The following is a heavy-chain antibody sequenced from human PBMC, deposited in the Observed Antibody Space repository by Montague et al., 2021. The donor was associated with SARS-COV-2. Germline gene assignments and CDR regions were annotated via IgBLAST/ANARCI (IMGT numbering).Heavy chain of an antibody. Sequence: SETLSLTCTVSGGSISSYYWSWIRQPPGKGLEWIGYIFNSGSTNYSPSLKSRVTISVDTPKNQLSLRLRSVTAADTAVYYCVRVGVSNWYSFFDYWGQGTLVTVSS. CDR1: GGSISSYY. V-gene: IGHV4-59*01. J-gene: IGHJ4*02. CDR2: IFNSGST. CDR3: VRVGVSNWYSFFDY. D-gene: IGHD6-13*01.